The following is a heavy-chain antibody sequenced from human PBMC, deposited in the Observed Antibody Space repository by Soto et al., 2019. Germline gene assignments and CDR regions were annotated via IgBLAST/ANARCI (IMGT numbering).Heavy chain of an antibody. D-gene: IGHD3-22*01. CDR3: VKWHTSNFDSLPFTGFDF. Sequence: PGGSLRLSCVGSGFTFSDSVMAWVRQAPGKGLEWLSVMSGDGRTRYALSVTGRFTISRDNSKNTLYLQLRSLRAEDEAAYYCVKWHTSNFDSLPFTGFDFWGQGTQVTV. V-gene: IGHV3-23*01. J-gene: IGHJ4*02. CDR2: MSGDGRT. CDR1: GFTFSDSV.